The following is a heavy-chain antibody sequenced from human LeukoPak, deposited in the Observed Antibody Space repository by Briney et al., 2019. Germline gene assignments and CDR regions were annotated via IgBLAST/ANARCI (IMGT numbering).Heavy chain of an antibody. CDR3: ARAPVQYCGGDCDAFDI. Sequence: TGGSLRLSCAASGFPFSSYWMHWVRQAPGKGLVWVSRINSDGSSTTYADSVKGRFTISRDNAKTTLYLQMNSLRAGDTAVFYCARAPVQYCGGDCDAFDIWGQGTMVTVSS. CDR1: GFPFSSYW. J-gene: IGHJ3*02. D-gene: IGHD2-21*02. V-gene: IGHV3-74*01. CDR2: INSDGSST.